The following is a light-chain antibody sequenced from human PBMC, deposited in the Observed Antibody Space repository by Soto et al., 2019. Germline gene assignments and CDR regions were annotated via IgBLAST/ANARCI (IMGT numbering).Light chain of an antibody. CDR3: QQYNSYTT. CDR2: DAS. J-gene: IGKJ2*01. CDR1: QSISTW. V-gene: IGKV1-5*01. Sequence: DIQMTQSPSTQSASVGDRVTITCRASQSISTWLAWYQQKPGKAPKLLIYDASSLQSGVPSRFSGHGSGTDFTLTISSLQPDDFATYYCQQYNSYTTFGQGTKVDIK.